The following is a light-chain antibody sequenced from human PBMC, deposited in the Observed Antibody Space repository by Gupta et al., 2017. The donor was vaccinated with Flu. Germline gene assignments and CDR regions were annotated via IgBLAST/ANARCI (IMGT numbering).Light chain of an antibody. Sequence: EIVMTQSPATLSVSPGERATLSCRASQSVSTSLVWYQQKPGQAPRLLIYGASTRATGIPARFSGSGSGTEFTLSISSLQSEDLAVYYCQHESNWPRTFGQGTKVEV. CDR3: QHESNWPRT. V-gene: IGKV3-15*01. J-gene: IGKJ1*01. CDR1: QSVSTS. CDR2: GAS.